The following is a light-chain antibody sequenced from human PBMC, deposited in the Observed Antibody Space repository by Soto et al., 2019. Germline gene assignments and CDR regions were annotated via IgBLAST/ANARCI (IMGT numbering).Light chain of an antibody. CDR2: DTS. CDR1: QSVSSSY. CDR3: QYQGT. Sequence: EIVLTQSPGTLSLSPGERATLSCRASQSVSSSYLAWYQQKPGQAPMLLIYDTSERASDIPDRFSGSGSGTDFTLTISRLVPEDFAVYYCQYQGTFGGGTKVEIK. V-gene: IGKV3-20*01. J-gene: IGKJ4*01.